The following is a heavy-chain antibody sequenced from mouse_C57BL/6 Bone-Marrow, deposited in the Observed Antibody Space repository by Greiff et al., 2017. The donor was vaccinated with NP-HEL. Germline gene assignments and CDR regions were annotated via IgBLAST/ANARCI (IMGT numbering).Heavy chain of an antibody. V-gene: IGHV5-16*01. CDR1: GFTFSDYY. CDR2: INYDGSST. D-gene: IGHD2-4*01. J-gene: IGHJ4*01. Sequence: EVQRVESEGGLVQPGSSMKLSCTASGFTFSDYYMAWVRQVPEKGLEWVANINYDGSSTYYLDSLKSRFIISRDNAKNILYLQTSSLKSEDTATYYCAREGGLRRRTYAMDYWGQGTSVTVSS. CDR3: AREGGLRRRTYAMDY.